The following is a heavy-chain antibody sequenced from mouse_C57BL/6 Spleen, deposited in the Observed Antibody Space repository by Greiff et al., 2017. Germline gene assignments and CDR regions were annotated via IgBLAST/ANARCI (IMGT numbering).Heavy chain of an antibody. J-gene: IGHJ2*01. CDR2: ISYDGSN. CDR1: GYSITSGYY. Sequence: VQLKESGPGLVKPSQSLSLTCSVTGYSITSGYYWNWIRQFPGNKLEWMGYISYDGSNNYNPSLKNRISITRDTSKNQFFLKLNSVTTEDTATYYCTRDPFITTVAMDYWGQGTPLTVSS. V-gene: IGHV3-6*01. CDR3: TRDPFITTVAMDY. D-gene: IGHD1-1*01.